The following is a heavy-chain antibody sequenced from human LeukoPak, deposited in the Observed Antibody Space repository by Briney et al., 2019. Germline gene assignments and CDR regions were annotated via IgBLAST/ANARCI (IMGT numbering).Heavy chain of an antibody. V-gene: IGHV3-30*04. CDR2: ISYDGSNK. CDR3: AKSHGYSYGFDY. J-gene: IGHJ4*02. CDR1: GFTFSSYA. D-gene: IGHD5-18*01. Sequence: GGSQRLSCAASGFTFSSYAMHWVRQAPGKGLEWVAVISYDGSNKYYADSVKGRFTISRDNSKNTLYLQMNSLRAEDTAVYYCAKSHGYSYGFDYWGQGTLVTVSS.